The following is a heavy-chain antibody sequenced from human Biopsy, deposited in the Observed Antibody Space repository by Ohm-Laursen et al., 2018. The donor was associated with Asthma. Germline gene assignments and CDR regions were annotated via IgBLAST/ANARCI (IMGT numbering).Heavy chain of an antibody. D-gene: IGHD5-24*01. CDR1: GGSISSGGYS. CDR2: FYHSGGT. CDR3: ARVKDGYNFDY. J-gene: IGHJ4*02. V-gene: IGHV4-30-2*01. Sequence: SQTLSLTWAVSGGSISSGGYSWSWIRQPPGKGLEWIGYFYHSGGTYYNPSLKSRVTISVDRSKNQFSLKLSSVTAADTAVYYCARVKDGYNFDYWGQGTLVTVSS.